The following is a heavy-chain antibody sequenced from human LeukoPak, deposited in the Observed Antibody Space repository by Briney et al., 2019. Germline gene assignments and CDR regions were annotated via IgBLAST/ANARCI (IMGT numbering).Heavy chain of an antibody. CDR2: IYPDSDI. J-gene: IGHJ4*02. CDR1: GYSFSSYW. V-gene: IGHV5-51*01. D-gene: IGHD4-23*01. Sequence: GESLKISCKVSGYSFSSYWIGWVRQMPGRGLEWVGLIYPDSDIMYSPSFQGQVTISVDNSITTAYLQWSGLKASDTAMYYCARHPTVGSTFYFDFWGQGTLVTVSS. CDR3: ARHPTVGSTFYFDF.